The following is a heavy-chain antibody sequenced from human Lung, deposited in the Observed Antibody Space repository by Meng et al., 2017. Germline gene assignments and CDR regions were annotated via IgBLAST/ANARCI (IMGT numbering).Heavy chain of an antibody. V-gene: IGHV3-74*01. J-gene: IGHJ4*02. CDR3: GRSDGYIRD. D-gene: IGHD5-24*01. Sequence: EVQLVESGGGLVQPGGSLRLSCAACGYTFSTYWMHWARQAPGKGLVWVSHINTDGSSTNYADSVKSRFTISRDNAKNTLYLQMNSLRAEDTAVYYCGRSDGYIRDWGQGTLVTVSS. CDR1: GYTFSTYW. CDR2: INTDGSST.